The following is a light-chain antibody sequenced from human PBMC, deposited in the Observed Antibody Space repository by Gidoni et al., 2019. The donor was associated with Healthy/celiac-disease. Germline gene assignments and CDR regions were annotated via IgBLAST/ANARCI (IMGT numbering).Light chain of an antibody. Sequence: QSALTQPASVSGSPGQSITISCTGTSSDVGGYNYVSWYQQHPGKAPKLMIYEVSNRRSGASNRFSGSKSGNTASLTISGLQAEDEADYYCSSYTSSSTPHVVFGGGTKLTVL. CDR2: EVS. V-gene: IGLV2-14*01. J-gene: IGLJ2*01. CDR1: SSDVGGYNY. CDR3: SSYTSSSTPHVV.